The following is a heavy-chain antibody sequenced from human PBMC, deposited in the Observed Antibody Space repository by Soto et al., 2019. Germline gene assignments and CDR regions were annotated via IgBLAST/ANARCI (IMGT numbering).Heavy chain of an antibody. J-gene: IGHJ4*02. CDR3: ATGANFYYDTSRY. V-gene: IGHV3-21*01. CDR2: ISGTGIDI. D-gene: IGHD3-22*01. Sequence: GXSVRLSCAASGFDFYYYNMNWVRQVQGRGLEWVSSISGTGIDIHFADSVKGRFTISRDTSKSTLYLQMTSLRPDDTAVYYCATGANFYYDTSRYWGQGTLVTVSS. CDR1: GFDFYYYN.